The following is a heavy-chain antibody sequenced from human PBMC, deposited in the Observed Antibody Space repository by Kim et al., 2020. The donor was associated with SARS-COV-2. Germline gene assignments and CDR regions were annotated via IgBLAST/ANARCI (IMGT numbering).Heavy chain of an antibody. J-gene: IGHJ6*02. CDR3: AKSSSSAHYFYYYGFDV. Sequence: SLKSRIIISVDTSKNQFSLKLSSVTAADTAFYYCAKSSSSAHYFYYYGFDVWGQGTTVSVSS. V-gene: IGHV4-39*01. D-gene: IGHD6-6*01.